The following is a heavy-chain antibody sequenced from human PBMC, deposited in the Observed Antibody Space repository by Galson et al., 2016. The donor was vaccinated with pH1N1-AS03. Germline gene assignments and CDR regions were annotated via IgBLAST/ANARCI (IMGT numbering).Heavy chain of an antibody. CDR3: ARDRLGAGPAFDY. J-gene: IGHJ4*02. D-gene: IGHD1-26*01. V-gene: IGHV6-1*01. Sequence: CAISGDSVFSSTAAWNWIRQSPSRGLEWLGRTYYRSKWYNDYAVFVASRITINPDTSKNQFSLQLNSVTPEDTAVYYCARDRLGAGPAFDYWGQGTLVTVSS. CDR1: GDSVFSSTAA. CDR2: TYYRSKWYN.